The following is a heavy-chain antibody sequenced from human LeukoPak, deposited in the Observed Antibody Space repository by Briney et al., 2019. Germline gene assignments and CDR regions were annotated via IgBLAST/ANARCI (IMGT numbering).Heavy chain of an antibody. CDR2: ISAYNGNT. V-gene: IGHV1-18*01. J-gene: IGHJ4*02. Sequence: ASVKVSCKASGYTFTSYGISWVRQAPRQGLEWMGWISAYNGNTNYAQKFQGRVTITADESTSTAYMELSSLRSEDTAVYYCARDATLLWFGETLGGNFDYWGQGTLVTVSS. CDR1: GYTFTSYG. CDR3: ARDATLLWFGETLGGNFDY. D-gene: IGHD3-10*01.